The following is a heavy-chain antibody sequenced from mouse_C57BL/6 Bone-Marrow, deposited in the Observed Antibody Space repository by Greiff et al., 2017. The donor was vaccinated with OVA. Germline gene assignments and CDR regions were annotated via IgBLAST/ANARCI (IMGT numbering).Heavy chain of an antibody. CDR2: IHPNSGST. CDR1: GYTFTSYW. J-gene: IGHJ4*01. CDR3: ARSYYDGYPYAMDY. V-gene: IGHV1-64*01. Sequence: VQLQQPGAELVKPGASVKLSCKASGYTFTSYWMLWVKQRPGQGLEWIGMIHPNSGSTNYNEKFKSKATLTVDKSSSTAYMQLSSLTSEDSAVYYCARSYYDGYPYAMDYWGQGTSVTVSS. D-gene: IGHD2-3*01.